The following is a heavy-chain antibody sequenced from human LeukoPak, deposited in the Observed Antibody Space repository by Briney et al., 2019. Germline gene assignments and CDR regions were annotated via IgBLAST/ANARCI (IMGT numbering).Heavy chain of an antibody. Sequence: SETLSLTCTVSGGSISSNIYYWGWIRQPPGNGLEWIGSIYYSGSTYYNPSLKSRVTISVDTSKNQFSLKLRSVTAADTAIYYCARVNTAPSVDCWGQGTLVIVSS. V-gene: IGHV4-39*01. CDR1: GGSISSNIYY. J-gene: IGHJ4*02. CDR2: IYYSGST. D-gene: IGHD5-18*01. CDR3: ARVNTAPSVDC.